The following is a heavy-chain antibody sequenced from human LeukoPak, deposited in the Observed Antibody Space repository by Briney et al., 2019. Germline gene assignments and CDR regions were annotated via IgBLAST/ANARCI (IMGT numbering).Heavy chain of an antibody. J-gene: IGHJ6*02. CDR3: ARDRGKTYYDILTGYSYGMDV. CDR1: GGSISSGGYY. Sequence: PSETLSLTCTVSGGSISSGGYYWSWIRQHPGKGLEWIGYIYYSGSTYYNPSLKSRVTISVDTSKNQFSLKLSSVTAADTAVYYCARDRGKTYYDILTGYSYGMDVWGQGTTVTVSS. D-gene: IGHD3-9*01. CDR2: IYYSGST. V-gene: IGHV4-31*03.